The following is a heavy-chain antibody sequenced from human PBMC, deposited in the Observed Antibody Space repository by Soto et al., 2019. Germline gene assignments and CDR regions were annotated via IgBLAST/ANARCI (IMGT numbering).Heavy chain of an antibody. D-gene: IGHD2-2*01. V-gene: IGHV4-59*12. J-gene: IGHJ4*02. Sequence: SETLSLTCTVSGGSISSYYWSWIRQPPGKGLEWIGYIYYSGSTSYNPSLKSRVTISVDTSKNQFSLKLSSVTAADTAVYYCARERKYKLLRPFDYWGQGTLVTVSS. CDR3: ARERKYKLLRPFDY. CDR2: IYYSGST. CDR1: GGSISSYY.